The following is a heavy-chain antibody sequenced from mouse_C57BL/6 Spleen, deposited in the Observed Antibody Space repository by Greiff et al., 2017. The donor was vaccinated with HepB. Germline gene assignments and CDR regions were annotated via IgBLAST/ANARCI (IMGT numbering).Heavy chain of an antibody. CDR2: ISSGGSYT. V-gene: IGHV5-6*02. J-gene: IGHJ1*03. D-gene: IGHD1-1*02. Sequence: EVMLVESGGDLVKPGGSLKLSCAASGFTFSSYGMSWVRQTPDKSLEWVATISSGGSYTYYPDSVKGRFTITRDNAKNTLYLQMSSLKSEDTAMYYCARVGHWYFDVWGTGTTVTVSS. CDR1: GFTFSSYG. CDR3: ARVGHWYFDV.